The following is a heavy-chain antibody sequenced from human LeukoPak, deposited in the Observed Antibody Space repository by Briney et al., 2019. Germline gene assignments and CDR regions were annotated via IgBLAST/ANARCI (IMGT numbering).Heavy chain of an antibody. J-gene: IGHJ4*02. Sequence: GGSLRLSCAVSGITLTNFWMSWVRQAPGKGLEWVANINRDGREKYYVYSVRGGFSISRDNARNSLFLQMNSLRTEETDVYYCATDYGRTWGQGTLVTVSS. D-gene: IGHD4-23*01. V-gene: IGHV3-7*01. CDR1: GITLTNFW. CDR2: INRDGREK. CDR3: ATDYGRT.